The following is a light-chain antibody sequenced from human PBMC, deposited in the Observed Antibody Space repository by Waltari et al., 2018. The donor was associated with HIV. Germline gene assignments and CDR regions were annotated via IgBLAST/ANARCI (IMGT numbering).Light chain of an antibody. CDR2: WAS. Sequence: DIVMTQSPDSLAVSLGERATIHCKSSQSVLYSSTNKNYLAWYQQKPGQPPELLIYWASTRESGVPDRFSGSGSATDVTLTISSLQAEDVAVYYCQQYYSTPLTFGGGTQVEIK. CDR3: QQYYSTPLT. V-gene: IGKV4-1*01. J-gene: IGKJ4*01. CDR1: QSVLYSSTNKNY.